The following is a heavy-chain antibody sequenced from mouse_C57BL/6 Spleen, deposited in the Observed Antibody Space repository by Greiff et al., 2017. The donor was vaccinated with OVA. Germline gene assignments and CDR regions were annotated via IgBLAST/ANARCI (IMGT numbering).Heavy chain of an antibody. D-gene: IGHD1-1*01. V-gene: IGHV14-2*01. CDR2: IDPGDGET. J-gene: IGHJ2*01. CDR3: ARSTTVVAVDY. Sequence: EVMLVESGAELVKPGASVKLSCTASGFTITDYYMHWVKQRTEQGLEWIGRIDPGDGETKYAQKFTGKATITADTSSSTASLQLSSLTSADTAVYYCARSTTVVAVDYWGKGTTLTVSS. CDR1: GFTITDYY.